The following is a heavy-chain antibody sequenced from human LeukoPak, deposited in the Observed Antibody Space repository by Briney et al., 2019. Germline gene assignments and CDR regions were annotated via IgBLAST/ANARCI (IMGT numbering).Heavy chain of an antibody. CDR2: ISSDGSST. V-gene: IGHV3-74*01. CDR3: APHGGVNWFGFDI. Sequence: PGGSLRLLYVPSVLTLGKSWEQWVRLAPGKGLVWVSRISSDGSSTNYADSVKDRFTISRDNDNNTLYRQMNSLRAEDSAVYYCAPHGGVNWFGFDIWGQGTTVTVSS. D-gene: IGHD3-9*01. J-gene: IGHJ3*02. CDR1: VLTLGKSW.